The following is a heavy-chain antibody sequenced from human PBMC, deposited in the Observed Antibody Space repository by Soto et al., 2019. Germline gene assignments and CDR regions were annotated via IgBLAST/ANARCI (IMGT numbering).Heavy chain of an antibody. Sequence: EVQLLESGGGLVQPGGSLRLSCAASGFTFSSYAMSWVRQAPGKGLEWVSAISGSGGSTYYADSVKGRFTISRDNSKNALYLQMNSLRAEDTAVYYCANNVPIAVAGTHSAYWGQGTLVTVSS. CDR3: ANNVPIAVAGTHSAY. J-gene: IGHJ4*02. CDR2: ISGSGGST. D-gene: IGHD6-19*01. V-gene: IGHV3-23*01. CDR1: GFTFSSYA.